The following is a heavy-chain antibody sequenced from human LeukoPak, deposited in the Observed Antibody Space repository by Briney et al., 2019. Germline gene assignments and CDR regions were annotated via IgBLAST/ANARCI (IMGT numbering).Heavy chain of an antibody. CDR2: MHSGGDT. J-gene: IGHJ4*02. CDR1: GFTVSDNY. CDR3: ARVRWWELDPFDY. D-gene: IGHD1-26*01. V-gene: IGHV3-66*01. Sequence: SGGSLRLSCAASGFTVSDNYMSWVRQAPGKGLEWVSLMHSGGDTYYADSVKGRFTISRDISKNTLYLQMNSLRAEDTAVYYCARVRWWELDPFDYWGQGTLVTVSS.